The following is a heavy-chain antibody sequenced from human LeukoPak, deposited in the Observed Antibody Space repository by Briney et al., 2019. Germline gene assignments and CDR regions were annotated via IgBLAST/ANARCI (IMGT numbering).Heavy chain of an antibody. CDR3: ATGVRGSYLLDAFDI. Sequence: GESLKISCKGSGYSFTSYWIGWVRQMPGKGLEWMGIICPGDSDTRYSPSFQGQVTISADKSISTAYLQWSSLKASDTAMYYCATGVRGSYLLDAFDIWGQGTMVTVSS. D-gene: IGHD1-26*01. CDR2: ICPGDSDT. CDR1: GYSFTSYW. V-gene: IGHV5-51*01. J-gene: IGHJ3*02.